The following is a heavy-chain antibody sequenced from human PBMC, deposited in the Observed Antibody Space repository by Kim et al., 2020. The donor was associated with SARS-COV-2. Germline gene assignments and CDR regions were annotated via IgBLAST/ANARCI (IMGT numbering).Heavy chain of an antibody. J-gene: IGHJ3*02. D-gene: IGHD3-10*01. V-gene: IGHV4-34*01. CDR2: INHSGST. CDR1: GGSFSGYY. Sequence: SETLSLTCAVYGGSFSGYYWSWIRQPPGKGLEWIGEINHSGSTNFNPSLKSRVTISLDTSKNQFSLKLNSVTAADTAVYYCARGRSRRITMVRGVKAGAFDIWGQGTKVTVSS. CDR3: ARGRSRRITMVRGVKAGAFDI.